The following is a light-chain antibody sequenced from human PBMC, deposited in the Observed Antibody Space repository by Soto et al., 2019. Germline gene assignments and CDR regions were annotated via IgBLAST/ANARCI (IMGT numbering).Light chain of an antibody. CDR2: GAS. Sequence: EIVLTQSPGTLSFSPGDRATLSCRASQSVSSSYLAWYQQKPGQAPRLLIYGASSRATCIPDRFSGSGSGPDFNISLSRLDPEDLAVYYCQQYGSATPGLTFGGGAPVQIK. V-gene: IGKV3-20*01. J-gene: IGKJ4*01. CDR3: QQYGSATPGLT. CDR1: QSVSSSY.